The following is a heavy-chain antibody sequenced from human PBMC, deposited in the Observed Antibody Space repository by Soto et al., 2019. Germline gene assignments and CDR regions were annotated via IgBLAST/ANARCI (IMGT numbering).Heavy chain of an antibody. D-gene: IGHD3-22*01. CDR2: IITFFGTA. V-gene: IGHV1-69*01. Sequence: QVQLVQSGAEVKKPGSSVKVSCKASGGTFRSYAISWVRQAPGQGLEWMGGIITFFGTANYAQKFQGRVTITADEATSTAYMGLSSLRSEDTAVYYCARGNSNRLLLGYYSGMDVWGQGTTVTVSS. CDR1: GGTFRSYA. CDR3: ARGNSNRLLLGYYSGMDV. J-gene: IGHJ6*02.